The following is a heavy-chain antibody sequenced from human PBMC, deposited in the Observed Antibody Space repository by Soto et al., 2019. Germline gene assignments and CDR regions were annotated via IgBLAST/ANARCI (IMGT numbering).Heavy chain of an antibody. CDR2: INPNSGDT. D-gene: IGHD3-10*01. Sequence: QVQLVQSGAEVKKPGASVKVSCKASGYTFTGYYMHWVRQAPGQGLEWMGWINPNSGDTNFSQKFQGRVTMPRDTSISTAYMELSRLRSDDTAVYYCARELYGSGSWDWGQGTLVTVSS. V-gene: IGHV1-2*02. CDR1: GYTFTGYY. CDR3: ARELYGSGSWD. J-gene: IGHJ4*02.